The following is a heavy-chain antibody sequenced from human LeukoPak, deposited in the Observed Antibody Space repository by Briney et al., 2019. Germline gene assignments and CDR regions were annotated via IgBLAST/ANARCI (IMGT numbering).Heavy chain of an antibody. Sequence: GSLRLSCAASGFTFSSYAMSWVRQAPGKGLEWVSGISGSGGSTYYADSVKGRFTISRDNSKNTLYLQMNSLRAEDTAVYYCARDYGGDAGLDSWGQGTLVTVSS. J-gene: IGHJ4*02. D-gene: IGHD4-23*01. CDR1: GFTFSSYA. V-gene: IGHV3-23*01. CDR2: ISGSGGST. CDR3: ARDYGGDAGLDS.